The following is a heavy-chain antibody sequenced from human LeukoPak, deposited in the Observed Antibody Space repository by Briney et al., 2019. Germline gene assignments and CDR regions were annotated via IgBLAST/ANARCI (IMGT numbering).Heavy chain of an antibody. CDR1: GGSISSGDYH. V-gene: IGHV4-30-4*08. J-gene: IGHJ5*02. Sequence: SQTLSLTCTVSGGSISSGDYHWSWIRQPPGKGLEWIGYIYYSGSTYYNPSLKSRVTISVDTSKNQFSLKLSSVTAADTAVYYCARGYCSSTSCFENWFDPWGQGTLVTVSS. D-gene: IGHD2-2*01. CDR2: IYYSGST. CDR3: ARGYCSSTSCFENWFDP.